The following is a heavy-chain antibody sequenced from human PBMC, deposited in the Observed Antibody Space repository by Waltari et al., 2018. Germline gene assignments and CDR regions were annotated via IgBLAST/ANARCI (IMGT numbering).Heavy chain of an antibody. CDR3: ARMGPDYYYYYGMDV. V-gene: IGHV3-33*01. CDR2: IWYDGSNK. Sequence: QVQLVESGGGVVQPGRSLRLSCAASGFTFSSYGMHWVRQAPGKGLEWVAVIWYDGSNKYYADSVKGRFTISRDNSKNTLYLQMNSLRAEDTAVYYCARMGPDYYYYYGMDVWGQGP. J-gene: IGHJ6*02. CDR1: GFTFSSYG.